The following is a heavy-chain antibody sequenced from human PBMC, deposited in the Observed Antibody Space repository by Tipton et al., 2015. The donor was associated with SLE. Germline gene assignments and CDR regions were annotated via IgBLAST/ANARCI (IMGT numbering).Heavy chain of an antibody. Sequence: LRLSCTVSGGSISSYYWSWIRQPPGKGLVWIWYIYYSGSTNYNPSLKSRVTISVATSKNQFSLKLTSVTAADTAVYYCARDGVGVCWYFVLWGRGTLVTVSS. CDR2: IYYSGST. CDR1: GGSISSYY. V-gene: IGHV4-59*01. CDR3: ARDGVGVCWYFVL. D-gene: IGHD3-3*01. J-gene: IGHJ2*01.